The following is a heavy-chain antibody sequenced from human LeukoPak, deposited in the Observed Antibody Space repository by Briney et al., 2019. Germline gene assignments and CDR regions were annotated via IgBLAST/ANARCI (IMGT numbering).Heavy chain of an antibody. V-gene: IGHV4-39*01. J-gene: IGHJ4*02. D-gene: IGHD6-13*01. CDR2: IYYSGST. CDR3: ARRKQLGQLDY. CDR1: GGSISSSSYY. Sequence: PSETLSLTCTVSGGSISSSSYYWGWIRQPPGKGLEWIGSIYYSGSTYYNPSLKSRVTISVDTSKNQFSLKLSSVTAADTAVYYCARRKQLGQLDYWGQGTLVTVPS.